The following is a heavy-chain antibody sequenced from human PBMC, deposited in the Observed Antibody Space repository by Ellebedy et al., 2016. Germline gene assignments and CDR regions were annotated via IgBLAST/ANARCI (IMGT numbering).Heavy chain of an antibody. CDR2: IYYSGST. J-gene: IGHJ1*01. Sequence: SETLSLXCTVSGGSISSSSYYWGWIRQPPGKGLEWIGSIYYSGSTYYNPSLKSRVTISVDTSKNQFSLKLSSVTAADTAVYYCARYRGGDCYLSQHWGQGTLVTVSS. CDR3: ARYRGGDCYLSQH. V-gene: IGHV4-39*01. CDR1: GGSISSSSYY. D-gene: IGHD2-21*02.